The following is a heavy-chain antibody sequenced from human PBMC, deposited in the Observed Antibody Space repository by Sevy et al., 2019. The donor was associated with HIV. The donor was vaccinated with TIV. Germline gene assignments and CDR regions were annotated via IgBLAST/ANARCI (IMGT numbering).Heavy chain of an antibody. CDR1: GYTFTGYY. Sequence: ASVKVSCKASGYTFTGYYMHWVRQAPGQGLEWMGWINPNSGGTNYAQKFQGRVTMTRDTSISTAYMELSRLRSDDTAVYYCASRPGYCSSTSCYTPYYYGMDVWGQWTTVTVSS. CDR2: INPNSGGT. J-gene: IGHJ6*02. V-gene: IGHV1-2*02. CDR3: ASRPGYCSSTSCYTPYYYGMDV. D-gene: IGHD2-2*02.